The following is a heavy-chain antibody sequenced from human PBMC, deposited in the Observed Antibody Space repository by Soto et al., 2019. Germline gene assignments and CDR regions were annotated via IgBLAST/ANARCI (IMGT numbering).Heavy chain of an antibody. J-gene: IGHJ6*02. Sequence: SVKVSCKASGGTFSSYAIRWVRQAPGQGLEWMGGINPIFGTANYAQKFQGRVTITADESTSTAYMELSSLRSEDTAVYYCARNLIDGYSYGSRGMDVWGQGTTVTVSS. CDR1: GGTFSSYA. CDR3: ARNLIDGYSYGSRGMDV. D-gene: IGHD5-18*01. CDR2: INPIFGTA. V-gene: IGHV1-69*13.